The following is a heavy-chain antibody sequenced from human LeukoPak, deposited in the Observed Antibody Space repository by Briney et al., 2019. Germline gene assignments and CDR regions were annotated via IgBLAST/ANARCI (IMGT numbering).Heavy chain of an antibody. CDR3: ARDGYYDSSGFDY. J-gene: IGHJ4*02. V-gene: IGHV3-21*01. CDR1: GFTFSSYG. Sequence: GGSLRLSCAASGFTFSSYGMNWVRQAPGKGLEWVSSISSSSSYIYYADSVKGRFTISRDNAKNSLYLQMNSLRAEDTAVYYCARDGYYDSSGFDYWGQGTLVTVSS. CDR2: ISSSSSYI. D-gene: IGHD3-22*01.